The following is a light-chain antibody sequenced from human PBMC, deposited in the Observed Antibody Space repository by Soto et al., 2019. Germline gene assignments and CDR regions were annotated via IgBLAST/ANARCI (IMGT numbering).Light chain of an antibody. CDR1: QSISSW. CDR2: DAP. CDR3: QQYNSYSWT. J-gene: IGKJ1*01. V-gene: IGKV1-5*01. Sequence: DIQMTQSPSTLSASVGDRVTITCRASQSISSWLAWYQQKPGKAPKLLIYDAPSLESGVPSRFSGNRSGTEFTLTISGLQPDDFATYYCQQYNSYSWTFGQGTKVDIK.